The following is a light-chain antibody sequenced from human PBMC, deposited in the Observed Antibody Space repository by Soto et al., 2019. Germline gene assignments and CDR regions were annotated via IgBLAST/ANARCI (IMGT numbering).Light chain of an antibody. CDR2: DVS. Sequence: EIVMTQSPATLSVSPGERATLSCRASQSVTNNFLAWYQQKPGQAPRLVIYDVSTRAAGIPGSFSGSGSGTKFPLTISSLQSEDLAVYYCQQYSSWSLTFGGGTKVEIK. V-gene: IGKV3-15*01. CDR1: QSVTNN. CDR3: QQYSSWSLT. J-gene: IGKJ4*01.